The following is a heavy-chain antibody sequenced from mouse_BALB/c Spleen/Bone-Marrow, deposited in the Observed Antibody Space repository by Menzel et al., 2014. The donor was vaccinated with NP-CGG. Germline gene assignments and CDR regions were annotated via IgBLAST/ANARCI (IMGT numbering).Heavy chain of an antibody. J-gene: IGHJ4*01. V-gene: IGHV2-2*02. Sequence: QVHVKQSGPGLVQPSQSLSITCTVSGFSLTSSGVHWVRQSPGKGLEWLGVIWSGGSTDYNAAFISSLSISKDNSKSQVFLKMNSLQANDTAIYYCARTYYYGMDYWGQGTSVTVSS. CDR3: ARTYYYGMDY. CDR2: IWSGGST. CDR1: GFSLTSSG.